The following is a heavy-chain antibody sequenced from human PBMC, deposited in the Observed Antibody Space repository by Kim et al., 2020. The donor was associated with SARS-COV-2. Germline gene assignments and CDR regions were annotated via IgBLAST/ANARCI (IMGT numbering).Heavy chain of an antibody. J-gene: IGHJ4*03. CDR3: ARVGLISYSAIFDY. CDR1: GVSFSDYY. V-gene: IGHV4-34*01. D-gene: IGHD1-26*01. Sequence: SETLSLTCAVHGVSFSDYYWSWIRQPPGQGPEWIGEINHTGNTNYNPSLKSRVTISVDTSKNQFSLNLKSVTAADTAVYYCARVGLISYSAIFDYWGQGNLVTVPS. CDR2: INHTGNT.